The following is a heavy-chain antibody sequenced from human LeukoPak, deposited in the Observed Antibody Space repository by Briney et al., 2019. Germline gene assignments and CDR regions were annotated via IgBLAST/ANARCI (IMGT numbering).Heavy chain of an antibody. CDR3: AKVFRKDGDFHLFDY. V-gene: IGHV3-30*04. CDR1: GFTFSSYA. Sequence: GGSLRLSCAASGFTFSSYAMHWVRQAPGKGLEWVAVISYDGSNKYYADSVKGRFTISRDNSKNTLYLQMNSLRAEDTAVYYCAKVFRKDGDFHLFDYWGQGTLVTVSS. J-gene: IGHJ4*02. CDR2: ISYDGSNK. D-gene: IGHD4-17*01.